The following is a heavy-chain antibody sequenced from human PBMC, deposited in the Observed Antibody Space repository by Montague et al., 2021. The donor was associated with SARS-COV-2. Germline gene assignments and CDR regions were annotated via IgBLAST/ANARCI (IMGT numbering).Heavy chain of an antibody. CDR2: IHYRGSN. V-gene: IGHV4-59*01. J-gene: IGHJ5*02. Sequence: SETLSLTRTVSNGSINSYYCSWVRQPRGKRLEWIGYIHYRGSNNXNPSLESRVAMSMDTSKNQFSLKLRSVTAADTAVYFCAREDLHNWFDPWGQGTLVIVSS. CDR3: AREDLHNWFDP. CDR1: NGSINSYY.